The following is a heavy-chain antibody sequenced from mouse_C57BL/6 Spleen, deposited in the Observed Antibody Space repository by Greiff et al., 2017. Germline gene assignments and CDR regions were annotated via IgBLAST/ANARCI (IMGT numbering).Heavy chain of an antibody. CDR3: ARGILLRRYFDV. V-gene: IGHV1-50*01. J-gene: IGHJ2*01. Sequence: VQLQQPGPELVKPGASVKLSCKASGYTFTSYWMQWVKQRPGQGLEWIGEIDPSDSYTNYNQKFKGKATLTVDTSTSTAYMQLSSLTSEDSAVYYCARGILLRRYFDVWGKGTTLTVSS. CDR2: IDPSDSYT. CDR1: GYTFTSYW. D-gene: IGHD1-1*01.